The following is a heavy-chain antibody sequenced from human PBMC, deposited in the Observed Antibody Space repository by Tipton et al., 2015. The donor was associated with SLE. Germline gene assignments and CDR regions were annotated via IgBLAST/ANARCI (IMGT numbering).Heavy chain of an antibody. Sequence: SLRLSCAASGFTFSSYAMSWVRQAPGKGLEWVSAISGSGGSTYYADSVKGRFTISRDNSKNTLYLQMNSLRAEDTAVYYCASGYCSSPSCYTGFFDYWGQGTLVPVSS. D-gene: IGHD2-2*01. CDR3: ASGYCSSPSCYTGFFDY. CDR2: ISGSGGST. V-gene: IGHV3-23*01. CDR1: GFTFSSYA. J-gene: IGHJ4*02.